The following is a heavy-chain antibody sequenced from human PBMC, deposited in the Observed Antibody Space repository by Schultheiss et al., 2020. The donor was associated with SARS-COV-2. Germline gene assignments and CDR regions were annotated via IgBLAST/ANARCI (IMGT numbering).Heavy chain of an antibody. CDR3: ARLSGMQGFDP. CDR1: GYSFTSYW. V-gene: IGHV5-51*01. Sequence: GGSLRLSCKASGYSFTSYWIGWVRQMPGKGLEWMGIIYPGDSDTRYSPSFQGQVTISADKSISTAYLQWSSLKASDTAMYYCARLSGMQGFDPWGQGTLVTVSS. CDR2: IYPGDSDT. D-gene: IGHD6-25*01. J-gene: IGHJ5*02.